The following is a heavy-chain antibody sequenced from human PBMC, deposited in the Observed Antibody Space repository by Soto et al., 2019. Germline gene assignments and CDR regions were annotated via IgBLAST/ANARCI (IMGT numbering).Heavy chain of an antibody. CDR2: ISSSSSYI. Sequence: GGSLRLSCAASGFTFSSYSMNWVRQAPGKGLEWVSSISSSSSYIYYADSVKGRFTISRDNAKNSLYLQMNSLRAEDTAVYYCARAEYCRGGSCQSVWGKGTTVTVSS. CDR1: GFTFSSYS. V-gene: IGHV3-21*01. D-gene: IGHD2-15*01. J-gene: IGHJ6*04. CDR3: ARAEYCRGGSCQSV.